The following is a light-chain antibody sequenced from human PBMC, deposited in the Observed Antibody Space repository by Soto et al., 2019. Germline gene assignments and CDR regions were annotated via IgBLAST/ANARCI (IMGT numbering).Light chain of an antibody. Sequence: DIQMTQSPSTLSASVGDRVTVTCRASQSISSWLAWYQQKPGKAPKLLIYDASSLESGVPSRFSGGASGTEFTLIISSLQPSDFATNYRQRNHSYSPFTFGPGTKVDIK. CDR3: QRNHSYSPFT. V-gene: IGKV1-5*01. CDR1: QSISSW. J-gene: IGKJ3*01. CDR2: DAS.